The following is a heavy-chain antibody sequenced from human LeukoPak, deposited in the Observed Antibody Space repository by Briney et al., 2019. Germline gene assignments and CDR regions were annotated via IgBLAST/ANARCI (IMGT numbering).Heavy chain of an antibody. D-gene: IGHD2-15*01. V-gene: IGHV1-3*01. CDR2: INAGNGNT. CDR1: GYTFTSYA. CDR3: ARLGAATRRFDY. J-gene: IGHJ4*02. Sequence: GASVKVPCKASGYTFTSYAMHWVRQAPGQRLEWMGWINAGNGNTKYSQKFQGRVTITRDTSASTAYMELSSLRSEDTAVYYCARLGAATRRFDYWGQGTLVTVSS.